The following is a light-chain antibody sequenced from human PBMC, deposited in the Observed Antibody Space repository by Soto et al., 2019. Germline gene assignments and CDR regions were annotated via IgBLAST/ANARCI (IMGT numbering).Light chain of an antibody. CDR1: QSVSRSY. Sequence: EIVLTQSPGTLSLSPGERATLSCRASQSVSRSYLAWYQQKPGQAPRLLIYGASSRATGIPDRFSGSGSGTDFTLTISRLEPEDFAVYYCQQYCSSPFTFGPGTKVDIK. V-gene: IGKV3-20*01. J-gene: IGKJ3*01. CDR3: QQYCSSPFT. CDR2: GAS.